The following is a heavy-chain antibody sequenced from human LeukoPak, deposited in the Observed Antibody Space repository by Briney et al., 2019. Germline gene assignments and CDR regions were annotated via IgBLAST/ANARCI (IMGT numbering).Heavy chain of an antibody. CDR2: VSYDGSNK. Sequence: GGSLRLSCAASGFTFSSFGMHWVRQAPGKGLEWVAVVSYDGSNKYYADSVKGRFTISRDNSKNTLYLQMNSLRAEDAAVYHCAKDQSILWFAFDYWGQGALVTVSS. J-gene: IGHJ4*02. CDR3: AKDQSILWFAFDY. V-gene: IGHV3-30*18. CDR1: GFTFSSFG. D-gene: IGHD3-10*01.